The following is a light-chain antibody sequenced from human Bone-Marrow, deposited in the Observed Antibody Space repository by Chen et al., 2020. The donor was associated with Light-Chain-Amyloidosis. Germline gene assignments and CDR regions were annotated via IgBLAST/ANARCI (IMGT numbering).Light chain of an antibody. CDR3: QSADSSGTYEVK. CDR1: DLPTKY. J-gene: IGLJ2*01. CDR2: RET. Sequence: SYELTQPPSVSVSPGQTARITCSGDDLPTKYAYWYQQKPGQAPALVIHRETERSTGISERFSGSSSGTSATLTISGFQAEDEADYHCQSADSSGTYEVKFGGGTKLPVL. V-gene: IGLV3-25*03.